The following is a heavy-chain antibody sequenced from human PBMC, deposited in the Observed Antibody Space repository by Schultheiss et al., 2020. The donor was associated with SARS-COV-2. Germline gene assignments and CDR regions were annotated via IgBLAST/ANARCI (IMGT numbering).Heavy chain of an antibody. CDR1: GGSISSYS. CDR3: ARARITIFGVVIAFDI. J-gene: IGHJ3*02. V-gene: IGHV4-59*06. D-gene: IGHD3-3*01. CDR2: IYYSGST. Sequence: SETLSLTCTVSGGSISSYSWSWIRQPPGKGLEWIGYIYYSGSTYYNPSLKSRVTISVDTSKNQFSLKLSSVTAADTAVYYCARARITIFGVVIAFDIWGQGTMVTVSS.